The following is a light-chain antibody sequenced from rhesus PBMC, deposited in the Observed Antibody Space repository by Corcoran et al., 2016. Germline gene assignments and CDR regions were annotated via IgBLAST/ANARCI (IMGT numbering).Light chain of an antibody. CDR2: AAS. CDR3: QQGYSTPFT. Sequence: DIQMSQSPSSLSASVGDKVTITCRASQDISNALAWYQQKPGKVPNLLIYAASSLESGVPSRFSGSRSGTDCTLTISSLQPEDFATYYCQQGYSTPFTFGPGTKLDIK. CDR1: QDISNA. V-gene: IGKV1-33*02. J-gene: IGKJ3*01.